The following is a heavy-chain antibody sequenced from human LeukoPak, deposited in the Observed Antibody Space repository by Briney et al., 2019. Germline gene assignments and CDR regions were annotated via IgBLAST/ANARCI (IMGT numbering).Heavy chain of an antibody. J-gene: IGHJ3*02. CDR3: ARGDIVVVVAATSLATHDAFDI. V-gene: IGHV7-4-1*02. CDR1: GYTFTSYA. D-gene: IGHD2-15*01. CDR2: INTNTGNP. Sequence: ASVKVSCKASGYTFTSYAMNWVRQAPGQGLEWMGWINTNTGNPTYAQGFTGRFVFSLDTSVSTAYLQISSLKAEDTAVYYCARGDIVVVVAATSLATHDAFDIWGQGTMVTVSS.